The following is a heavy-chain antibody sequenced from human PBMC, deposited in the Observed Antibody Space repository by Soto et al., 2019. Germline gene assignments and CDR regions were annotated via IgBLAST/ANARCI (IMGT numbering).Heavy chain of an antibody. CDR1: GGSISSGSYY. CDR3: ASGLLPDRSSSGWYDY. CDR2: IYYSGST. D-gene: IGHD6-19*01. J-gene: IGHJ4*02. Sequence: SETLSLTCAVSGGSISSGSYYWSWIRQPPGKGLEWIGYIYYSGSTNYNPSLKSRVTISVDTSKNQFSLKLSSVTAADTAVYYCASGLLPDRSSSGWYDYWGQGTLVTVSS. V-gene: IGHV4-61*01.